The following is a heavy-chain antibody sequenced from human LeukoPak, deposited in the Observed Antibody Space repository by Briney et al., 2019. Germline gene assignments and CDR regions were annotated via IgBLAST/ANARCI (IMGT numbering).Heavy chain of an antibody. V-gene: IGHV4-34*01. D-gene: IGHD2-21*01. CDR3: ARGQHNYYYYYMDV. CDR1: GGSFSGYY. Sequence: PSETLSLTCAVYGGSFSGYYWSWIRQPPGKGLEWIGEINHSGSTNYNPSLKSRVTISVDTSKNQFSLKLSSVTAADTAVYYCARGQHNYYYYYMDVWGKGTTVTVSS. CDR2: INHSGST. J-gene: IGHJ6*03.